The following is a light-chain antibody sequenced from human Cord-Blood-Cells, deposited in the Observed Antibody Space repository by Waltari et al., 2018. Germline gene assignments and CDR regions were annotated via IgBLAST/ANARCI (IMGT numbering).Light chain of an antibody. CDR2: WAS. Sequence: DFVMTQSPDYLAVCLGARATIHCKSSKSVFYTSNNKSYLAWYQQKPGQPPKLLIYWASTRESGVPDRFSGSGSGTDFTLTISSLQAEDVAVYYCQQYYSTPYSFGQGTKLEIK. CDR1: KSVFYTSNNKSY. J-gene: IGKJ2*03. CDR3: QQYYSTPYS. V-gene: IGKV4-1*01.